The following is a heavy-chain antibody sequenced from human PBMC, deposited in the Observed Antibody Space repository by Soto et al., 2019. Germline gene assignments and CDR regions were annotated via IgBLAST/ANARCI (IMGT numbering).Heavy chain of an antibody. Sequence: PSETLSLTCAVYGGSFSGYYWSWIRQPPGKGLEWIGEINHSGSTNYNPSLKSRVTISVDTSKNQFSLKLSSVTAADTAVYYCSIAAAGMYFDYWGQGTLVTSPQ. CDR2: INHSGST. CDR3: SIAAAGMYFDY. CDR1: GGSFSGYY. D-gene: IGHD6-13*01. V-gene: IGHV4-34*01. J-gene: IGHJ4*02.